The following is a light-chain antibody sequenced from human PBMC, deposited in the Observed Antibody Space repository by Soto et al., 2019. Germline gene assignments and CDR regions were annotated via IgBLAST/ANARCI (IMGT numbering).Light chain of an antibody. Sequence: TQSPSTLPASVGDRVTITCRASQSVNSRFLAWYQQKPGQAPRLLIYGASSRATGIPDRFSGSGSGTDFTLTISRLEPEDFAVYYCHYYDDSPPFPFGPGTKLDIK. J-gene: IGKJ3*01. CDR2: GAS. CDR3: HYYDDSPPFP. CDR1: QSVNSRF. V-gene: IGKV3-20*01.